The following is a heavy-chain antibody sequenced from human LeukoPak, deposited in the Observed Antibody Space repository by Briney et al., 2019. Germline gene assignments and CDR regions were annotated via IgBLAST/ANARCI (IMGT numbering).Heavy chain of an antibody. Sequence: SETLSLTCSVSGGSISSSSYYWGWIRQPPGKGLEWIGEINHSGSTNYNPSLKSRVTISVDTSKNQFSLKLSSVTAADTAVYYCARGARRGYSYVLLGHYMDVWGKGTTVTVSS. J-gene: IGHJ6*03. CDR2: INHSGST. D-gene: IGHD5-18*01. CDR3: ARGARRGYSYVLLGHYMDV. CDR1: GGSISSSSYY. V-gene: IGHV4-39*07.